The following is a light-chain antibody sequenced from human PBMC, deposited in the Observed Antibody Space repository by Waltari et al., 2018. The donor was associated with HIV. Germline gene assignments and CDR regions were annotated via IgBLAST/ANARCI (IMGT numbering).Light chain of an antibody. CDR2: EVT. CDR1: SSDVGSYNL. V-gene: IGLV2-23*02. Sequence: QSALTQPASVSGSPGQSITISCTGTSSDVGSYNLVSWYQQHPGKAPKPMIYEVTKRPAGVSHRCAGAKSGNEASLTISGVQAEDEADYYCNSYATGSAWVFGGGTKLTVL. CDR3: NSYATGSAWV. J-gene: IGLJ3*02.